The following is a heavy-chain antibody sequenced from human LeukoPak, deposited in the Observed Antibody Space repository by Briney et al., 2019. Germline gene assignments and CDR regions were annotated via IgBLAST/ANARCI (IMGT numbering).Heavy chain of an antibody. CDR3: ARAIEGITIFGVVIENYYFDY. D-gene: IGHD3-3*01. V-gene: IGHV1-18*01. CDR1: GGTFSSYG. CDR2: ISAYNGNT. J-gene: IGHJ4*02. Sequence: SSVKVSCKASGGTFSSYGISWVRQAPGQGLEWMGWISAYNGNTNYAQKLQGRVTMTTDTSTSTAYMELRSLRSDDTAVYYCARAIEGITIFGVVIENYYFDYWGQGTLVTVSS.